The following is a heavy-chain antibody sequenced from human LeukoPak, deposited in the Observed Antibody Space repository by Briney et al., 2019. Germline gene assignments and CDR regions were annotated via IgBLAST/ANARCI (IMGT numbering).Heavy chain of an antibody. CDR3: ARVGAAAQYDAFDI. Sequence: ASVKVSCKASGYTFTGYYMHWVRQAPGQGLEWMGWINPNSGGTNYAQKFQGRVTMTRDTSISTACMELSRLRSDDTAVYYCARVGAAAQYDAFDIWGQGTMVTVSS. CDR1: GYTFTGYY. CDR2: INPNSGGT. J-gene: IGHJ3*02. V-gene: IGHV1-2*02. D-gene: IGHD6-13*01.